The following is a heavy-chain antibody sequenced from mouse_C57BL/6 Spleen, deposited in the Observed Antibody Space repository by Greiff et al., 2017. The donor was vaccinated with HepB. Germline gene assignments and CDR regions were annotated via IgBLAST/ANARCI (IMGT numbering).Heavy chain of an antibody. CDR3: ARRDSSGLYYFDY. CDR2: IYPRSGNT. D-gene: IGHD3-2*02. Sequence: VQLQQSGAELARPGASVKLSCKASGYTFTSYGISWVKQRTGQGLEWIGEIYPRSGNTYYNEKFKGKATLTADKSSSTAYMELRSLTSEDSAVYFCARRDSSGLYYFDYWGQGTTLTVSS. CDR1: GYTFTSYG. V-gene: IGHV1-81*01. J-gene: IGHJ2*01.